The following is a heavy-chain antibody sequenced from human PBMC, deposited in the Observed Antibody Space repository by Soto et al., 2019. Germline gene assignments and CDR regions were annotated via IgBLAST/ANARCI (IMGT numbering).Heavy chain of an antibody. V-gene: IGHV1-69*01. CDR2: IIPIFGTA. CDR3: ARVAGSYDPSTLDY. D-gene: IGHD3-22*01. J-gene: IGHJ4*02. CDR1: GGTFSSYA. Sequence: QVQLVQSGAEVKKPGSSVKVSCKASGGTFSSYAISWVRQAPGQGLEWMGGIIPIFGTANYAQKFQGRVTITADESMSTAYMELSSLRSEDTAVYYCARVAGSYDPSTLDYWGQGTLVTVSS.